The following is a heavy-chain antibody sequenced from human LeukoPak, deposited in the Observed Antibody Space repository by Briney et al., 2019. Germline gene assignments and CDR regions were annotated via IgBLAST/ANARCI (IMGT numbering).Heavy chain of an antibody. CDR3: ASSHPDYYDSSGYVDY. J-gene: IGHJ4*02. CDR2: INHSGST. Sequence: PSETLSLTCAVYGGSFSGYYWSWLRQPPGKGLEWIGEINHSGSTNYNPSLKSRVTISVDTSKNQFSLKLSSVTAADTAVYYCASSHPDYYDSSGYVDYWGQGTLVTVSS. D-gene: IGHD3-22*01. CDR1: GGSFSGYY. V-gene: IGHV4-34*01.